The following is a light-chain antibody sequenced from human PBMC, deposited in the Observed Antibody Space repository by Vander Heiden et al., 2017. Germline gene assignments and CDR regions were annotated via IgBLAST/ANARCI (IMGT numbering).Light chain of an antibody. Sequence: QSALNKPAPVSGPPGQSITISCTGTSNDVGGYLYVSWYQQHPGKTPKLLIYDVRHRPSGVSLRFSASKSGDTASLTISGLQADDEADYYCCSYTSSSTYVFGTGTKVTVL. CDR1: SNDVGGYLY. J-gene: IGLJ1*01. CDR3: CSYTSSSTYV. CDR2: DVR. V-gene: IGLV2-14*03.